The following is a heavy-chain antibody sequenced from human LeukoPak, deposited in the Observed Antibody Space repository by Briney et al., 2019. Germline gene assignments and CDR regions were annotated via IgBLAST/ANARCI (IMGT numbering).Heavy chain of an antibody. D-gene: IGHD5-18*01. V-gene: IGHV3-21*01. J-gene: IGHJ4*02. Sequence: GGSLRLSCAASGFTFSSYSMNWVRQAPGKGLEGVSSISSSSSYIYYADSVKGRFTIPRDNAKNSLYLQMNSLRAEDTAVYYCASRGYSYGGGFDYWGQGTLVTVSS. CDR2: ISSSSSYI. CDR3: ASRGYSYGGGFDY. CDR1: GFTFSSYS.